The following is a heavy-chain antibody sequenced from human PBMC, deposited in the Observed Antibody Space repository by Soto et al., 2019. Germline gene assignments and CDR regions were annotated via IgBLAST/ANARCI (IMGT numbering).Heavy chain of an antibody. J-gene: IGHJ6*02. CDR1: GGTFSSYA. V-gene: IGHV1-69*13. CDR2: IIPIFGTA. CDR3: ARFILESGVYYYYYYGMDV. Sequence: SVKVSCKASGGTFSSYAISWVRQAPGQGLEWMGGIIPIFGTANYAQKFQGRVTITADESTSTAYMELSSLRSEDTAVYYCARFILESGVYYYYYYGMDVWGQGTTVTVSS. D-gene: IGHD3-3*02.